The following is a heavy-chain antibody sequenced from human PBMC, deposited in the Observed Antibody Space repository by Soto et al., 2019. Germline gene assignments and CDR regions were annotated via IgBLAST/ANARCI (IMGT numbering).Heavy chain of an antibody. CDR2: TYYRSKWYN. Sequence: SQTLSLTCAISGDSVSSNSAAWNWIRQSPSRGLEWLGRTYYRSKWYNDYAVSAKSRITINPDTSKNQFSLQLNSVTPEDTAVYYCARDPQYSSSWYRSNRWFDPWGQGTLVTVSS. CDR3: ARDPQYSSSWYRSNRWFDP. CDR1: GDSVSSNSAA. J-gene: IGHJ5*02. V-gene: IGHV6-1*01. D-gene: IGHD6-13*01.